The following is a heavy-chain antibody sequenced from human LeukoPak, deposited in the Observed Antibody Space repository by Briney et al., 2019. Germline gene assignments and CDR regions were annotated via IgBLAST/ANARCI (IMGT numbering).Heavy chain of an antibody. CDR3: ARSGYCSGGSCYHYYYYGMDV. D-gene: IGHD2-15*01. Sequence: ASVKVSCKASGGTFSSYAISWVRQAPGQGLEWMGRIIPILGIANYAQKFQGRVTITADKSTSTAYMELSSLRSEDTAVYYCARSGYCSGGSCYHYYYYGMDVWGQGTTVTVSS. J-gene: IGHJ6*02. V-gene: IGHV1-69*04. CDR1: GGTFSSYA. CDR2: IIPILGIA.